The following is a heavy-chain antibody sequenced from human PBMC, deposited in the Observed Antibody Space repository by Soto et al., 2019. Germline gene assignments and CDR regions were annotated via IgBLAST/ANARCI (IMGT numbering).Heavy chain of an antibody. CDR2: TYYRSKWYN. Sequence: PSQTLSLTCVISGDSVSGISVAWNWIRQSPSRGLEWLGRTYYRSKWYNDYAVSVKGRITVNPDTSKNQFSLQLNSVTPEDTAVYYCARKVEGKTFEIWGQGTMVTVSS. J-gene: IGHJ3*02. D-gene: IGHD1-1*01. CDR3: ARKVEGKTFEI. CDR1: GDSVSGISVA. V-gene: IGHV6-1*01.